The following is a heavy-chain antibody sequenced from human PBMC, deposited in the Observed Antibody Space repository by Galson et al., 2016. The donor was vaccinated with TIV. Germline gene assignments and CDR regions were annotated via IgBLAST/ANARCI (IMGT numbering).Heavy chain of an antibody. J-gene: IGHJ6*02. Sequence: SLRLSCAASGFTFSSQWMSWVRQAPGKGPDFVASISEDGTVKYYVDSVKGRFTISRDNAKNSLFLQMNSLGVEDTAVYYCARDLGQQWLDGLGYYYYAMDVWGQGTSVTVSS. V-gene: IGHV3-7*01. CDR2: ISEDGTVK. CDR3: ARDLGQQWLDGLGYYYYAMDV. D-gene: IGHD6-19*01. CDR1: GFTFSSQW.